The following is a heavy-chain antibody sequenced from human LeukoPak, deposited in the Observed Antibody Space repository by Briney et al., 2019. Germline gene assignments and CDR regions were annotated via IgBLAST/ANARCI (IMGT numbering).Heavy chain of an antibody. CDR1: GFTFSSYA. V-gene: IGHV3-30-3*01. CDR3: ARAMGAGTDY. CDR2: ISYDGSNK. Sequence: GRSLRLSCAASGFTFSSYAMHWVRQAPGKGLEWVAVISYDGSNKYYADSVKGRFTISGDNSKNTLYLQMNSLRAEDTAVYYCARAMGAGTDYWGQGTLVTVSS. J-gene: IGHJ4*02. D-gene: IGHD1-26*01.